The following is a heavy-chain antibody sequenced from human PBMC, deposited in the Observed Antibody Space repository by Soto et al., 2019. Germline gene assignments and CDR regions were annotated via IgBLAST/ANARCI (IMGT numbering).Heavy chain of an antibody. CDR2: IYHSGST. D-gene: IGHD4-17*01. V-gene: IGHV4-30-2*01. CDR3: ARGGGDYAYYYYGMDV. CDR1: GGSISSGGYS. Sequence: TLSLTCAVSGGSISSGGYSWSWIRQPPGKGLEWIGYIYHSGSTYYNPSLKSRVTISVDRSKNQFSLKLSSVTAADTAVYYCARGGGDYAYYYYGMDVWGQGTTVTVSS. J-gene: IGHJ6*02.